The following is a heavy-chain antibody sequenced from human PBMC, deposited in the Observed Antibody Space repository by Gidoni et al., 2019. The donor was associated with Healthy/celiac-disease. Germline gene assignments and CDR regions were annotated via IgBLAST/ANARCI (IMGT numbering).Heavy chain of an antibody. CDR1: GGSISSSSYY. CDR2: IYYSGST. D-gene: IGHD1-26*01. V-gene: IGHV4-39*01. CDR3: ARHLKQWDYTAKGWEQLMGGAFDI. Sequence: QLQLQESGPGLVKPSETLSLTCTVSGGSISSSSYYWGWIRQPPGKGLEWIGSIYYSGSTYYNPSLKSRVTISVDTSKNQFSLKLSSVTAADTAVYYCARHLKQWDYTAKGWEQLMGGAFDIWGQGTMVTVSS. J-gene: IGHJ3*02.